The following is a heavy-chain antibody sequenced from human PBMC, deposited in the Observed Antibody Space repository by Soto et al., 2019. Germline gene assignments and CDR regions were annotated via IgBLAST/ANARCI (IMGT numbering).Heavy chain of an antibody. CDR3: ARVVPGAEAWFGP. CDR1: GYTFSNYG. Sequence: ASVKVSCKTSGYTFSNYGITWVRQAPGQPLEWLGWISLYSDGTNYAQKFQGRASMTTDTSTTTAYMELRSLRSDDTAVYYCARVVPGAEAWFGPWGQGTLVTVSS. CDR2: ISLYSDGT. J-gene: IGHJ5*02. V-gene: IGHV1-18*01. D-gene: IGHD2-2*01.